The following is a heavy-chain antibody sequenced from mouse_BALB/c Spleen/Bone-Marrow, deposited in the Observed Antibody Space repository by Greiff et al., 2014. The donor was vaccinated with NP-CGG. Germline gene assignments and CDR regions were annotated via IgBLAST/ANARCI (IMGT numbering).Heavy chain of an antibody. CDR3: ASPNAWFAY. CDR1: GFSLTSYG. Sequence: VHLVESGPGLVAPSQSLSITCTVSGFSLTSYGVHWVRQPPGKGLEWLGVIWAGGSTNYNSALMSRLSISKDNSKSQVFLKMNSLQTDDIAMYYCASPNAWFAYWGQGTLVTVSA. V-gene: IGHV2-9*02. J-gene: IGHJ3*01. CDR2: IWAGGST.